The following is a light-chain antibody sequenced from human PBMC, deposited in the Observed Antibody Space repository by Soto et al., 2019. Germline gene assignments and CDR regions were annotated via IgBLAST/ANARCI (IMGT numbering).Light chain of an antibody. Sequence: QSVLTQPPSASGSPGQSVTISCTGASSDVGGYSYVSWYQQHPGKAPKLMIYEVNKRPSGVPDRFSGSKFGNTASLTVSGLQAEDEADYYCSSYGGSNNLVFGGGTQLTVL. J-gene: IGLJ2*01. CDR3: SSYGGSNNLV. CDR2: EVN. V-gene: IGLV2-8*01. CDR1: SSDVGGYSY.